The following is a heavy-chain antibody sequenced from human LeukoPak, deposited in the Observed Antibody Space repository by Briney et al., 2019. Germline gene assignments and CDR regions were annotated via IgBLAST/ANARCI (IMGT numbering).Heavy chain of an antibody. CDR2: ISGSGGST. J-gene: IGHJ4*02. CDR1: GFTFSSYA. Sequence: QSGGSLRLSCAASGFTFSSYAMSWVHQAPGKGLEWVSAISGSGGSTYYADSVKGRFTISRDNSKNTLYLQMNSLRAEDTAVYYCAKDHFHRYYYDSSGYYPFDYWGQGTLVTVSS. D-gene: IGHD3-22*01. CDR3: AKDHFHRYYYDSSGYYPFDY. V-gene: IGHV3-23*01.